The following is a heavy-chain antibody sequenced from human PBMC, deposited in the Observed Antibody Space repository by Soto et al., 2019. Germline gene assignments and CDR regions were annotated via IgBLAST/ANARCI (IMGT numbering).Heavy chain of an antibody. CDR3: AGGGYCISTGCYYFGLSGSSGNYYYYGMDV. D-gene: IGHD2-2*01. CDR1: GYTFTSYG. Sequence: QVQLVQSGAEVKKPGASVKVSCKASGYTFTSYGISWVRQAPGQGHEWMGWTSAYNGNTNYAQKLQGRVTMTTDTSTSRVYMEMRSLRSDDTAVDYCAGGGYCISTGCYYFGLSGSSGNYYYYGMDVW. CDR2: TSAYNGNT. J-gene: IGHJ6*01. V-gene: IGHV1-18*01.